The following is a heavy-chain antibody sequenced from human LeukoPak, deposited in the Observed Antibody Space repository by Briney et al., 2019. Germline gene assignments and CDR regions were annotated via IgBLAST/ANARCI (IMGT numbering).Heavy chain of an antibody. CDR1: GFTFSSYE. V-gene: IGHV3-48*03. CDR3: ATHYYDSSGYF. CDR2: ISSSGSTI. J-gene: IGHJ4*02. D-gene: IGHD3-22*01. Sequence: PGGSLRLSCAAYGFTFSSYEMNWVRQAPGKGLEWVSYISSSGSTIYYADSVKGRFTISRDNAKNSLYLQMNSLRAEDTAVYYCATHYYDSSGYFWGQGTLVTVSS.